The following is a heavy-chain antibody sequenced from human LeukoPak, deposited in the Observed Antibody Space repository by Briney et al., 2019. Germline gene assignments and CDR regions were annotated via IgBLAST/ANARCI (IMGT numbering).Heavy chain of an antibody. Sequence: PSETLSLTCTVSGGSISSSSYYWGWIRQPPGKGLEWIGSIYYNGSTYYNPFLKSRVTISVDTSKNQFSLKLSSVTAADTAVYYCARGPDYWGQGTLVTVSS. CDR3: ARGPDY. CDR2: IYYNGST. CDR1: GGSISSSSYY. V-gene: IGHV4-39*07. J-gene: IGHJ4*02.